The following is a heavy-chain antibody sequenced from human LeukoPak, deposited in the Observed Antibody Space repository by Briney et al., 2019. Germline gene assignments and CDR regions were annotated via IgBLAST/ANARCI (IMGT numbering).Heavy chain of an antibody. CDR1: GFTFSSYA. V-gene: IGHV3-23*01. CDR2: ISGSGGST. J-gene: IGHJ4*02. D-gene: IGHD3-22*01. Sequence: GGSLRLSCAASGFTFSSYAMSWVRQAPGKGLECVSAISGSGGSTYYADSVKGWFTISRDNSKNTLYPQMNSLRAEDTAVYYCAKDWYYYDSSGYYYRQGFDYWGQGTLVTVSS. CDR3: AKDWYYYDSSGYYYRQGFDY.